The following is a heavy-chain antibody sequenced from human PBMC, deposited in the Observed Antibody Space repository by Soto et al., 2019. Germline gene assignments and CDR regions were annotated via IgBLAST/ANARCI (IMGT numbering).Heavy chain of an antibody. Sequence: QVQLVQSGAEVKKPGASVKVSCKASGYTFSSYYISWVRQAHGQGLEGRGGISAYNGNTKYAQKLQGRATMTPDTSTSTAYMELRSLRSDDTAVYYCAREGPPILDWGQGTLVTVSS. V-gene: IGHV1-18*01. CDR3: AREGPPILD. CDR2: ISAYNGNT. J-gene: IGHJ4*02. CDR1: GYTFSSYY.